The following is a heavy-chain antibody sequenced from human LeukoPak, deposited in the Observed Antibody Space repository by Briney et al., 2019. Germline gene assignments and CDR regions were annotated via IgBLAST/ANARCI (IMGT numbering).Heavy chain of an antibody. CDR1: GFTFSSYS. CDR2: ISSSSSYI. V-gene: IGHV3-21*01. D-gene: IGHD4-11*01. CDR3: ARDHKDDHSNYLPKLRPYYMDV. Sequence: PGGSLRLSCAASGFTFSSYSMNWVRQAPGKGLEWVSSISSSSSYIYYADSVKGRFTISRDNAKNSLYLQMNSLRAEDTAVYYCARDHKDDHSNYLPKLRPYYMDVWGKGTTVTVSS. J-gene: IGHJ6*03.